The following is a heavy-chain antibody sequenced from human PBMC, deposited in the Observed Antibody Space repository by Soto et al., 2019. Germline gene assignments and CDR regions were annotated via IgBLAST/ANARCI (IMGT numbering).Heavy chain of an antibody. Sequence: PGGSLRLSCAASGFTFSSYWMSWVRQAPGKGLEWVANIKQDGSEKYYVDSVKGRFTISRDNAKNSLYLQMNSLRAEDTAVYYCARDGGVPAAIQNDYWGQGTLVTVSS. V-gene: IGHV3-7*01. J-gene: IGHJ4*02. CDR3: ARDGGVPAAIQNDY. CDR1: GFTFSSYW. D-gene: IGHD2-2*02. CDR2: IKQDGSEK.